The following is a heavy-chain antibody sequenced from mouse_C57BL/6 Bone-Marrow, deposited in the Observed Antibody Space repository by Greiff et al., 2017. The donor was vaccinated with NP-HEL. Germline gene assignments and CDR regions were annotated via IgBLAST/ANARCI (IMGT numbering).Heavy chain of an antibody. CDR2: INYDGSST. CDR3: ARESSYEYFDV. J-gene: IGHJ1*03. V-gene: IGHV5-16*01. D-gene: IGHD1-1*01. Sequence: DVKLVESEGGLVQPGSSMKLSCTASGFTFSDYYMAWVRQVPEKGLEWVANINYDGSSTYYLDSLKSRFIISRDNAKNILYLQMSSLKSEDTATYYCARESSYEYFDVWGTGTTVTVSS. CDR1: GFTFSDYY.